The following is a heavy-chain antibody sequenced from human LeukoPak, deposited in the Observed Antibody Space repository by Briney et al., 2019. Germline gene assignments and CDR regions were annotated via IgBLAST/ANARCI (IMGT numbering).Heavy chain of an antibody. J-gene: IGHJ4*02. CDR1: GGSISSSSYY. D-gene: IGHD3-22*01. CDR3: ARILDYYDSSGYYYFDY. V-gene: IGHV4-39*01. Sequence: SETLSLTCTVSGGSISSSSYYWGWIRQPPGKGLEWIGSIYYSGSTYYNPSLKSRVTISVDTSKNQFSLKLSSVTAADTAVYYCARILDYYDSSGYYYFDYWDQGTLVTVSS. CDR2: IYYSGST.